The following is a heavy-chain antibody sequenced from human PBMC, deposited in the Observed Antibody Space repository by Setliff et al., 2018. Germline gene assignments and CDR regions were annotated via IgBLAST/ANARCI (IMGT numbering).Heavy chain of an antibody. CDR2: ISAYNGNT. CDR3: ARDDDDFYSGYPYMDV. J-gene: IGHJ6*03. D-gene: IGHD3-3*01. V-gene: IGHV1-18*01. CDR1: GYTFTSYG. Sequence: ASVKVSCKASGYTFTSYGISWVRQAPGQGLEWMGWISAYNGNTNYAQKLQGRVTMTRDTSASTAYMELSRLTYEDTAVYYCARDDDDFYSGYPYMDVWGKGTTVTVSS.